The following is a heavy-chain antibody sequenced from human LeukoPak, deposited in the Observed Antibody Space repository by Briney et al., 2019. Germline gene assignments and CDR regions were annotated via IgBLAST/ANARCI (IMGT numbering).Heavy chain of an antibody. CDR2: IYTSGST. D-gene: IGHD6-25*01. CDR1: GGSISSGSYY. CDR3: ARGRRAATFDY. Sequence: SETLSLTCTVSGGSISSGSYYWSWIRQPAGKGLEWIGRIYTSGSTNYNPSLKSRVTISVDTSKNQFSLKLSSVTAADTAVYYCARGRRAATFDYWGQGTLVTVSS. J-gene: IGHJ4*02. V-gene: IGHV4-61*02.